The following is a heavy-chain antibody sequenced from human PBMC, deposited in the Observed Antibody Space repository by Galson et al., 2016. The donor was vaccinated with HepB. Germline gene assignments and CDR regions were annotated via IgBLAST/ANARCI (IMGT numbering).Heavy chain of an antibody. CDR2: IFYDGAT. CDR3: ARGPTLVRAFGESISYFDT. D-gene: IGHD3-10*01. J-gene: IGHJ4*02. CDR1: GASIRRGDYY. Sequence: TLSLTCTVSGASIRRGDYYWSWIRQLPGKGLEWIGYIFYDGATFYIPSLESRVTISVDTSKNQFSLTLPSVTAADTATYFCARGPTLVRAFGESISYFDTWGQGIPVTVSS. V-gene: IGHV4-30-4*01.